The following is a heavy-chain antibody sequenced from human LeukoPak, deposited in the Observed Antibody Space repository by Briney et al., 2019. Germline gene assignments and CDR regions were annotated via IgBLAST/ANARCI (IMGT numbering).Heavy chain of an antibody. Sequence: PGGSLRLSCAASGFTFSSYGMHWVRQAPGKGLEWVAVISYDGSNKYYADSVKGRFTISRDNSKNTLYLQMNSLRAEDTAVYYRAKDFAYGSRGVQGPSDYWGQGTLVTVSS. CDR2: ISYDGSNK. CDR1: GFTFSSYG. V-gene: IGHV3-30*18. D-gene: IGHD4-17*01. J-gene: IGHJ4*02. CDR3: AKDFAYGSRGVQGPSDY.